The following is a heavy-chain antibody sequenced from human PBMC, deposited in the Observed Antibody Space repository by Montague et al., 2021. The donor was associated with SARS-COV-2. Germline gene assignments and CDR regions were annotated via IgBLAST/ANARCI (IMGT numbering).Heavy chain of an antibody. CDR3: ARFWSGYVDK. Sequence: SETLSLTCSFSGGSIRSYYWSWIRLPPGKPLEWLGYIYYTGETTYNPSLKSRVTISVDTSRSQLSLRLTSVTAADTAVYFCARFWSGYVDKWSQGTLVTVSS. V-gene: IGHV4-59*01. CDR2: IYYTGET. D-gene: IGHD3-3*01. J-gene: IGHJ4*02. CDR1: GGSIRSYY.